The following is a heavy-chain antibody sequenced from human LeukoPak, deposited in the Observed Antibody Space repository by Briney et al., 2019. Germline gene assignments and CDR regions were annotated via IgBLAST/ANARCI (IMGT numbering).Heavy chain of an antibody. D-gene: IGHD3-16*01. J-gene: IGHJ4*02. CDR3: ASTFAGRRE. CDR2: IKQDGSEK. CDR1: GFTFGNYW. V-gene: IGHV3-7*01. Sequence: GRSLRLSCAASGFTFGNYWMSWVRQAPGKGLEWVANIKQDGSEKYYVDSVKGRFTISRDNAKSSLYLQMNSLRAEDTAVYYCASTFAGRREWGQGTLVTVSS.